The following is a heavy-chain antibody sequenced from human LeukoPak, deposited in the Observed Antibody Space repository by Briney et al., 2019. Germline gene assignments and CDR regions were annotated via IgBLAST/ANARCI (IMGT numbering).Heavy chain of an antibody. D-gene: IGHD5-12*01. J-gene: IGHJ3*01. CDR2: INPNSGDT. CDR1: GSTFTAYY. CDR3: ARVDSGHDYGPS. V-gene: IGHV1-2*06. Sequence: ASVKVSCKASGSTFTAYYMHWVRQVPGQGLEWMGRINPNSGDTDYAQKFQGRDIMTRDTSISTAYMEVSRLRSDDTAVYYCARVDSGHDYGPSWGQGTTVTVSS.